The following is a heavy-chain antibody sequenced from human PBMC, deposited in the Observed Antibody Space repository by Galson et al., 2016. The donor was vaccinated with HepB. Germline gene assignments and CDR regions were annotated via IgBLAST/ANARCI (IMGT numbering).Heavy chain of an antibody. CDR1: GYIFSTYW. Sequence: QSGAEVKKPGESLKISCQGSGYIFSTYWIGWVRQVPGKGLEWMGIIYPRDSNTRYSPSFRGQVTMSVDKSINTAHLQWNSLKASDSAIYYCARGEFRLVRLRVFDIWGQGTMVTVSS. J-gene: IGHJ3*02. CDR2: IYPRDSNT. CDR3: ARGEFRLVRLRVFDI. V-gene: IGHV5-51*01. D-gene: IGHD3-16*01.